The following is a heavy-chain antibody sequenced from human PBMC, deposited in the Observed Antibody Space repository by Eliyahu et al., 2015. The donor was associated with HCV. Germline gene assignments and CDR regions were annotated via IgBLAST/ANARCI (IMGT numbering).Heavy chain of an antibody. CDR2: ISSSGGRT. CDR3: AKGLGNYYDTSGYYTPDY. Sequence: EVQLLESGGGLVQPGGSLRLSCAAPGFXFSXYAXXWVRQAPGKGLEWVSAISSSGGRTYYADSVKGRFTISRDNSKNTLYLQMNRLRAEDTAVYYCAKGLGNYYDTSGYYTPDYWGQGTLVTVTS. J-gene: IGHJ4*02. V-gene: IGHV3-23*01. D-gene: IGHD3-22*01. CDR1: GFXFSXYA.